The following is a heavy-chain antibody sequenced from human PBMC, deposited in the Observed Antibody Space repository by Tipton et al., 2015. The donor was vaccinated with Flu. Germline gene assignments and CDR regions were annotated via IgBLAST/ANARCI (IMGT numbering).Heavy chain of an antibody. CDR1: GFTFSSYA. J-gene: IGHJ2*01. CDR2: ISYDGSNK. Sequence: SLRLSCAASGFTFSSYAMHWVRQAPGKGLEWVAVISYDGSNKYYADSVKGRFTISRDNSKNTLYLQMNSLRAEDTAVYYCARGGVPAASAPYWYFDLWGRGTLVPVSS. CDR3: ARGGVPAASAPYWYFDL. D-gene: IGHD2-2*01. V-gene: IGHV3-30-3*01.